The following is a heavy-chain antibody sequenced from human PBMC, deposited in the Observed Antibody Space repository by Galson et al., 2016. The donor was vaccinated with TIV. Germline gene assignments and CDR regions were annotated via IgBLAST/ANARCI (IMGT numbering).Heavy chain of an antibody. CDR2: VNPKSGDT. CDR1: GYSFTDYY. Sequence: SVKVSCKASGYSFTDYYIHWVRQAPGQGFEWMGWVNPKSGDTNYAQKFQGRVAMTRDTSINTAYMELSRLRSDDTAVSYCARDGLDMTTAVALPDYWGQGTPVTVSS. J-gene: IGHJ4*02. CDR3: ARDGLDMTTAVALPDY. V-gene: IGHV1-2*02. D-gene: IGHD3/OR15-3a*01.